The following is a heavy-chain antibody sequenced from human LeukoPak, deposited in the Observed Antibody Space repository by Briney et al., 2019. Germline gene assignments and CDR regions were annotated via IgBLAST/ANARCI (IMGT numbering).Heavy chain of an antibody. Sequence: GESLKISCKGSGYRFTNYWIGWVRQMPGKGLEWMGLIYPGDSDTRYSTSFQGQVTISADKSINTAYLQWSSLKASDTAMYYCAIGGDSSTSCYRCFDYWGQGTLVTVSS. V-gene: IGHV5-51*01. J-gene: IGHJ4*02. CDR2: IYPGDSDT. D-gene: IGHD2-2*02. CDR3: AIGGDSSTSCYRCFDY. CDR1: GYRFTNYW.